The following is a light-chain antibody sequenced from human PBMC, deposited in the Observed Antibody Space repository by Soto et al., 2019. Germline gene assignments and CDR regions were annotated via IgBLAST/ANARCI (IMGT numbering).Light chain of an antibody. Sequence: DIQMTQSPSSLSASVGDRVNITCRSSQSISRYLNWYQQKPGKAPKLLIYAASNLQSGVPSRFSGSGSGTDFTLTISSLQPEDFAVYYCQQRYSSPALTFGGGTKVEIK. CDR1: QSISRY. J-gene: IGKJ4*01. V-gene: IGKV1-39*01. CDR3: QQRYSSPALT. CDR2: AAS.